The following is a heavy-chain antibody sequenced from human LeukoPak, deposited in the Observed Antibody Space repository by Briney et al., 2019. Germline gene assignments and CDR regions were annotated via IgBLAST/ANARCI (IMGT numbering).Heavy chain of an antibody. CDR3: AREAWFGEHHAFDI. Sequence: GGSLRLSCAASGFTFSSYGMHWVRQAPGKGLEWVAVIWYDGSNKYYADSVKGRFTISRDNSKNTLYLQMNSLRAEGTAVYYCAREAWFGEHHAFDIWGQGTMVTVSS. D-gene: IGHD3-10*01. CDR2: IWYDGSNK. CDR1: GFTFSSYG. J-gene: IGHJ3*02. V-gene: IGHV3-33*01.